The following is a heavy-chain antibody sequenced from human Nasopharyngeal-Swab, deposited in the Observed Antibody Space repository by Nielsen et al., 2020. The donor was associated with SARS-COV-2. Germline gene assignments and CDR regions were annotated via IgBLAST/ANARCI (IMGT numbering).Heavy chain of an antibody. Sequence: LTCAAPGFTFSSHSMNWVRQAPGKRLEWVSSISSSSSYIYYADSVKGRFTISRDNAKNSLYLQMNSLRAEDTAVYYCARDHLMTVTIPYYYYGMDVWGQGTTVTVSS. D-gene: IGHD4-11*01. V-gene: IGHV3-21*01. J-gene: IGHJ6*02. CDR1: GFTFSSHS. CDR3: ARDHLMTVTIPYYYYGMDV. CDR2: ISSSSSYI.